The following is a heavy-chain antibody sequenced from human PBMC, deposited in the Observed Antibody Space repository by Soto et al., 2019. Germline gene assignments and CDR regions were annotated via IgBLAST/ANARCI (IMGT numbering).Heavy chain of an antibody. D-gene: IGHD1-26*01. Sequence: ASVKVSWKGSGYAFTSYSMHWVHQAPGQRLEWMGWINAGNGNTKYSQKFQGRVTITRDTSASTAYMELSSLRSEDTAVYYCARVSSGRNLAYWGQGTLVTVSS. J-gene: IGHJ4*02. CDR3: ARVSSGRNLAY. CDR1: GYAFTSYS. CDR2: INAGNGNT. V-gene: IGHV1-3*01.